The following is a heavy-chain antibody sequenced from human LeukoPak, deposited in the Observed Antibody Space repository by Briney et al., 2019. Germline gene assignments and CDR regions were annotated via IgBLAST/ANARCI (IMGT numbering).Heavy chain of an antibody. V-gene: IGHV4-30-4*01. J-gene: IGHJ5*02. CDR1: GGSISSGDYY. CDR3: AREPSAGWFDP. CDR2: IYYSGST. Sequence: SETLSLTCTVSGGSISSGDYYWSWIRQPPGKGLEWIGYIYYSGSTYYNPSLKSRVTISVDTSKNQFSLKLSSVTAADTAVYYCAREPSAGWFDPWGQGTLVTVSS.